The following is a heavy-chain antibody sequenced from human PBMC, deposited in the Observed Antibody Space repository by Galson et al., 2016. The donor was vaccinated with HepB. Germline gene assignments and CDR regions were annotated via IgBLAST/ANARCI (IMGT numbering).Heavy chain of an antibody. CDR3: ARVSSDFVWGSYTPPYYFDS. CDR1: GGSISSGTLS. CDR2: IYHNGLS. Sequence: TLSLTCVVSGGSISSGTLSWSWVRQPPGKGLQWLGYIYHNGLSSYNPSLKGRVTISVDRSKNQFSLSLNSMTAADTAVYYCARVSSDFVWGSYTPPYYFDSWGQGILVTVSS. J-gene: IGHJ4*02. D-gene: IGHD3-16*01. V-gene: IGHV4-30-2*01.